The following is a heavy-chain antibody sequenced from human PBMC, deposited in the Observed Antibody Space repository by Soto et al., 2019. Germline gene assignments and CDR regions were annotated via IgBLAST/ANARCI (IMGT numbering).Heavy chain of an antibody. CDR2: IWYDGSNK. CDR3: ARGLSGSYYPHLRY. CDR1: GSTFSSYG. V-gene: IGHV3-33*01. Sequence: GGSLRLSCAASGSTFSSYGMHWVRQAPGKGLGWVAVIWYDGSNKYYADSVKGRFTMSRDNSKNTLYLQMNSLRAEDTAVYYCARGLSGSYYPHLRYWGQGTLVTVSS. J-gene: IGHJ4*02. D-gene: IGHD1-26*01.